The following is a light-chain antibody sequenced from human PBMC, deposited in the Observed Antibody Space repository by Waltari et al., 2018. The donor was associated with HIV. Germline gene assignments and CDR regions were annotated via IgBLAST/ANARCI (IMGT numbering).Light chain of an antibody. Sequence: QSVLTQPPSVSAAPGQTVTISCSGSSATLANDYVSWYQHVPGAAPKLLIYDNNKRPPGMPDRFAGSKSGTSATLDITGLQTGDEADYYCGTWDPRLSVGVFGGGTKLTVL. CDR2: DNN. J-gene: IGLJ2*01. CDR3: GTWDPRLSVGV. V-gene: IGLV1-51*01. CDR1: SATLANDY.